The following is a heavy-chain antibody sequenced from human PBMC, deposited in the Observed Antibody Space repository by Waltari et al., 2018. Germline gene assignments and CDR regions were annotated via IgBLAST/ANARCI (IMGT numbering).Heavy chain of an antibody. CDR1: GFTFRSHW. CDR2: IKEDGSAT. CDR3: VRNRGWLQFES. Sequence: EVQLVESGGGLVQAGGSLRLSCAASGFTFRSHWMDWVRRAAGKGLEWVANIKEDGSATYYADSVKGRFVISRDNAKNALYLQMNSLRAEDAALYYCVRNRGWLQFESWGQGTLVTVSS. V-gene: IGHV3-7*03. D-gene: IGHD5-12*01. J-gene: IGHJ4*02.